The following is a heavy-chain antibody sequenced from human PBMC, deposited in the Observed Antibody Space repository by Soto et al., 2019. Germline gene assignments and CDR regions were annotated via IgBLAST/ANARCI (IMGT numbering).Heavy chain of an antibody. V-gene: IGHV3-23*01. CDR3: TRETVAGISGLDY. CDR1: GFNVGAFA. Sequence: EVQLLESGGDLVQPGGSLRLSCAASGFNVGAFAVNWVRRAPGKGLEWVSGISVSDAFIYYADSVRGRFSISRDASENILYLQMNSLRVDDTALYYCTRETVAGISGLDYWGPGTLFTVSS. D-gene: IGHD1-20*01. CDR2: ISVSDAFI. J-gene: IGHJ4*02.